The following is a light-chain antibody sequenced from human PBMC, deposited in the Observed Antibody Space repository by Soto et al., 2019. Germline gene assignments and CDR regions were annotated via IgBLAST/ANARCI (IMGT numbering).Light chain of an antibody. CDR1: QRVFSS. Sequence: EIVMTQSPATLSVSPGERATLSCRASQRVFSSLAWYQQKPGQAPRLLIYGAATRATGIPARFSGSGSGTEFTLTISSLQSEDFAVYYCQQYHNWPAFGQGTKV. CDR3: QQYHNWPA. J-gene: IGKJ1*01. V-gene: IGKV3-15*01. CDR2: GAA.